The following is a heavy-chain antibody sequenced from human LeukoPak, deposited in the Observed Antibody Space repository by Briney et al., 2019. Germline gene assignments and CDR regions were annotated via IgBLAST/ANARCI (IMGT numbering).Heavy chain of an antibody. Sequence: GGTLRLSCAASGFTFNSYGMSWVRQAPGKGLEWVSAISGSGGSTYYADSVKGRFTISRDNSKNTLYLQMNSLRAEDTAVYYCATLYYDSSGLPFVDYWGQGTLVTVSS. D-gene: IGHD3-22*01. CDR3: ATLYYDSSGLPFVDY. CDR1: GFTFNSYG. V-gene: IGHV3-23*01. CDR2: ISGSGGST. J-gene: IGHJ4*02.